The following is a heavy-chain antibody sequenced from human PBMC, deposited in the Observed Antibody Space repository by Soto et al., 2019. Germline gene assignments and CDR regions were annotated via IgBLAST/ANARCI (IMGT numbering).Heavy chain of an antibody. CDR1: GGSISSSNW. CDR3: ARSFSSWSLDY. V-gene: IGHV4-4*02. CDR2: IYHSGST. J-gene: IGHJ4*02. Sequence: QVQLQESDPGLVKPSGTLSLTCAVSGGSISSSNWWSWVRQPPGKGLEWIGEIYHSGSTNYNPSLKSRVTISVAKSKNHFSLKLSSVTAADTAVYYCARSFSSWSLDYWGQGTLVTVSS. D-gene: IGHD6-13*01.